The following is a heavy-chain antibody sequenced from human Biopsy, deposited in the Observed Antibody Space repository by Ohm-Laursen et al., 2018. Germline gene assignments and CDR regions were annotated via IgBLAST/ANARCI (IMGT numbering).Heavy chain of an antibody. CDR3: AKQWSYYESFTQHYRGDFDY. Sequence: GTLSLTCSVSGGSIISYYWTWIRQPPGKGLEWIGYISYSGSTSYNPSLKSRVTISADTSKNQLSLTLSSLTAADTAVYFCAKQWSYYESFTQHYRGDFDYWGQGTLVTVSS. CDR1: GGSIISYY. J-gene: IGHJ4*02. V-gene: IGHV4-59*08. D-gene: IGHD3-16*01. CDR2: ISYSGST.